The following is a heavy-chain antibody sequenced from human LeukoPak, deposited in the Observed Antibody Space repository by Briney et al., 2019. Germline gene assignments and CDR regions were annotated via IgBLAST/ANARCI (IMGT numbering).Heavy chain of an antibody. V-gene: IGHV3-21*01. CDR2: ISSSSSYI. J-gene: IGHJ6*03. D-gene: IGHD3-22*01. Sequence: GGSLRLSCAASGFTFSSYSMNWVRQAPGKGLEWVSSISSSSSYIYYADSVKGRFTISRDNAKNSLYLQMNSLRAEDTAVYYCARHGGWLSRAGYMDVWGKGTTVTVSS. CDR3: ARHGGWLSRAGYMDV. CDR1: GFTFSSYS.